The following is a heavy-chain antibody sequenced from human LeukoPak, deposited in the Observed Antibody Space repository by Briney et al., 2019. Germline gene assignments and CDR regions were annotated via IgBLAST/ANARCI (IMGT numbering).Heavy chain of an antibody. CDR1: GYTLTELS. V-gene: IGHV1-24*01. CDR3: ARVFYYYGSGSYYPLFDY. D-gene: IGHD3-10*01. CDR2: FDPEDGET. J-gene: IGHJ4*02. Sequence: ASVKVSCKVSGYTLTELSMHWVRQAPGKGLEWMGGFDPEDGETIYAQKFQGRVTMTEDTSTDTAYMELSSLRSEDTAVYYCARVFYYYGSGSYYPLFDYWGQGTLVTVPS.